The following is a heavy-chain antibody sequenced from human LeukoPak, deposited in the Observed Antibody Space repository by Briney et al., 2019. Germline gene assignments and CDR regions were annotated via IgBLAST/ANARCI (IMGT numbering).Heavy chain of an antibody. Sequence: GESLKISCKGSGYRFTSNWIVWVRQMPGKGLEWMGIIYPDDSDTRYSPSFEGQVTISADKSINTAYLQWSSLKASDTAMYYCARLEVYDSSGYYYLYWGQGTLVTVSS. J-gene: IGHJ4*02. CDR1: GYRFTSNW. V-gene: IGHV5-51*01. D-gene: IGHD3-22*01. CDR3: ARLEVYDSSGYYYLY. CDR2: IYPDDSDT.